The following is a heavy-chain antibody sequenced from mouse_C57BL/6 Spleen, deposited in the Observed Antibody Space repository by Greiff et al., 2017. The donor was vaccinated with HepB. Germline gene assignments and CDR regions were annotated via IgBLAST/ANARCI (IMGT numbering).Heavy chain of an antibody. V-gene: IGHV5-15*01. Sequence: EVQVVESGGGLVQPGGSLKLSCAASGFTFSDYGMAWVRQAPRKGPEWVAFISNLAYSIYYADTVTGRFTISRENAKNTLYLEMSSLRSEDTAMYYCARHDSYYAMDYWGQGTSVTVSS. CDR2: ISNLAYSI. J-gene: IGHJ4*01. CDR1: GFTFSDYG. CDR3: ARHDSYYAMDY.